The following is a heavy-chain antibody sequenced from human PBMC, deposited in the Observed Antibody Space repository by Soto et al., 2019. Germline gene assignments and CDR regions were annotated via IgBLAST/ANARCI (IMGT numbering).Heavy chain of an antibody. Sequence: GGSLRLSCAASGFTFSSYGMHWVRQAPGKGLEWVAVISYDGSNKYYADSVKGRFTISRDNSKNTLYLQMNSLRAEDTAVYYCAKGLRYHDYYYYGMDVWGQGTTVTAP. D-gene: IGHD3-9*01. CDR3: AKGLRYHDYYYYGMDV. CDR2: ISYDGSNK. J-gene: IGHJ6*02. V-gene: IGHV3-30*18. CDR1: GFTFSSYG.